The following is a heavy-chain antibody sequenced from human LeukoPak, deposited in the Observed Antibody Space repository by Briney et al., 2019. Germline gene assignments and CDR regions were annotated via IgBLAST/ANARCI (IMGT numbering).Heavy chain of an antibody. CDR1: GYTFIGYH. J-gene: IGHJ4*02. V-gene: IGHV1-2*02. CDR2: INPNSGGT. D-gene: IGHD1-1*01. Sequence: ASVKVSCKASGYTFIGYHMHWVRQAPGQGLEWMGWINPNSGGTNYAQKFQGRVTMTRDTSISTAYMELSRLRSDDAAVYYCARVTTRTGPFDYWGQGTLVTVSS. CDR3: ARVTTRTGPFDY.